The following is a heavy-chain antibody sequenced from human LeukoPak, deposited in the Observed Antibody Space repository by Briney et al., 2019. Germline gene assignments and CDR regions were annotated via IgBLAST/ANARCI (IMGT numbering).Heavy chain of an antibody. V-gene: IGHV3-7*04. CDR3: ARAYYYDSSGYYPQDY. Sequence: LSGGSLRLSCAASGFTFSTYRMSWVRQAPGKGLEWVANIKQDGSEKHYVDSVKGRFTISRDNAKNSLYLQMNSLRAEDTAVYYCARAYYYDSSGYYPQDYWGQGTLVTVSS. CDR2: IKQDGSEK. D-gene: IGHD3-22*01. J-gene: IGHJ4*02. CDR1: GFTFSTYR.